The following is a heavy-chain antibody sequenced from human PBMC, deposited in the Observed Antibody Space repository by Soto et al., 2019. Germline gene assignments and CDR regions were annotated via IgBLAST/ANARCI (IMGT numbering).Heavy chain of an antibody. CDR1: GGSISSYY. CDR3: ARAPRGNYGYPSYFDY. J-gene: IGHJ4*02. CDR2: IYYSGST. Sequence: PSETLSLTCTFSGGSISSYYWSWIRQPPGKGLEWIGYIYYSGSTNYNPSLKSRVTISVDTSKNQFSLKLSSVTAADTAMYYCARAPRGNYGYPSYFDYWGQGTLVPVSS. D-gene: IGHD3-10*01. V-gene: IGHV4-59*01.